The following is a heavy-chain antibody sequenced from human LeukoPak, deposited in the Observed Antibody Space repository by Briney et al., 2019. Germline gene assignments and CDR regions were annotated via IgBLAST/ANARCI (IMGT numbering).Heavy chain of an antibody. J-gene: IGHJ4*02. CDR2: ISWNSGSI. Sequence: GRSLRLSCAASGFTFDDYAMHWVRQAPGKGLEWVSGISWNSGSIGYADSVKGRFTISRDNAKNSLYLQMNSLRAEDTALYYCAKDSGAGGYDYVWGSYRYNPFDYWGQGTLLTVSS. D-gene: IGHD3-16*02. CDR1: GFTFDDYA. CDR3: AKDSGAGGYDYVWGSYRYNPFDY. V-gene: IGHV3-9*01.